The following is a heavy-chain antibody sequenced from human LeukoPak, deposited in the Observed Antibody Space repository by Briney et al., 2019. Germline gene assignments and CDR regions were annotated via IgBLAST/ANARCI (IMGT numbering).Heavy chain of an antibody. CDR2: ISGSGGST. D-gene: IGHD1-26*01. Sequence: PGGSLRLSCAASGFTFSSYAMSWVRQAPGKGLEWVSAISGSGGSTYYADSVKGRFTISRGNSKNTLYLQMNSLRAEDTAVYYCAKGGKWDVTPFDYWGQGTLVTVSS. CDR3: AKGGKWDVTPFDY. V-gene: IGHV3-23*01. CDR1: GFTFSSYA. J-gene: IGHJ4*02.